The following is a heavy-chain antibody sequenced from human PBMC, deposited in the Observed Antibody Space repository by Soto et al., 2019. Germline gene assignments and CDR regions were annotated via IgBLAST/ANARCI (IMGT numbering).Heavy chain of an antibody. V-gene: IGHV3-48*02. D-gene: IGHD5-18*01. CDR2: ISSSSSTI. J-gene: IGHJ4*02. Sequence: GGSLRLSCAASGFTFSSYSMNWVRQAPGKGLEWVSYISSSSSTIYYADSVKGRFTISRDNAKNSLYLQMNSLRDEDTAVYYCARDEIFRENSIQLDVVTAPSFDYWGQGTLVTVSS. CDR1: GFTFSSYS. CDR3: ARDEIFRENSIQLDVVTAPSFDY.